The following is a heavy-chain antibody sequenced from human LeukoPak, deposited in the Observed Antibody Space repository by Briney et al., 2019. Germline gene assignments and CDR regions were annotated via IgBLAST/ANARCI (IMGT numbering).Heavy chain of an antibody. CDR1: GYTLTELS. V-gene: IGHV1-24*01. J-gene: IGHJ4*02. CDR3: ATAHYGGNYFDY. Sequence: VASVKVSCKVSGYTLTELSMHWVRQAPGKGLEWMGGFDPEDGETIYAQKFQGRVTMTEDTSTDTAYMELSSLRSEDTAVHYCATAHYGGNYFDYWGQGTLVTVSS. D-gene: IGHD4-23*01. CDR2: FDPEDGET.